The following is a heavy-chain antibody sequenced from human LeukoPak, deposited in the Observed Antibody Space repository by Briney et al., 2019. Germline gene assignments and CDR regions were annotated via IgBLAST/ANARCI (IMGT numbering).Heavy chain of an antibody. CDR3: ARDRRSGFDAFDI. CDR2: IYPSGGST. J-gene: IGHJ3*02. Sequence: ASVKVSCKASGYTFTSYYMHWVRQAPGQGLEWMGIIYPSGGSTSYAQKFQGRVTMTRDTSTSTVYMELSSLRSEDTAVYYCARDRRSGFDAFDIWGQGTMVTVSS. CDR1: GYTFTSYY. V-gene: IGHV1-46*01. D-gene: IGHD3-22*01.